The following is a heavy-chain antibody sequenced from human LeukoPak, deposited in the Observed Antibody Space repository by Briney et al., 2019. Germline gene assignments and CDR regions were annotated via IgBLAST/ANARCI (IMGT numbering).Heavy chain of an antibody. CDR1: GFTFSNYG. CDR3: ARGGAARPDY. CDR2: ISSSSSNI. Sequence: GGSLSLSCAPSGFTFSNYGMNWVRQAPGEGREWVSYISSSSSNIDYADSVKGRFTISRDNVKSLLYLQINNLRVEDTSVYYCARGGAARPDYWGQGTLVTVSS. D-gene: IGHD6-6*01. V-gene: IGHV3-48*04. J-gene: IGHJ4*02.